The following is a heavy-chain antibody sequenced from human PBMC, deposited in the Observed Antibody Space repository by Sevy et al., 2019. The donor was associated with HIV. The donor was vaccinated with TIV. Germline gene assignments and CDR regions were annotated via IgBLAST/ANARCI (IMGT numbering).Heavy chain of an antibody. Sequence: ASVKVSCKASGGTFSSYAISWVRQAPGQGLEWMGGIIPIFGTANYAQKFQGSVTITADKYTSTVYMELSSLRSEDTAGYYCAGGTLWFGELYAGGLDYWGQGTLVTVSS. CDR2: IIPIFGTA. CDR1: GGTFSSYA. D-gene: IGHD3-10*01. V-gene: IGHV1-69*06. CDR3: AGGTLWFGELYAGGLDY. J-gene: IGHJ4*02.